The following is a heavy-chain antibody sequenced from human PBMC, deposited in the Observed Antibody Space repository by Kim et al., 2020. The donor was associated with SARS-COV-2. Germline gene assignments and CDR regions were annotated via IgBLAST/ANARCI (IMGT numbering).Heavy chain of an antibody. CDR3: ASGDDYGDTTGGY. J-gene: IGHJ4*02. D-gene: IGHD4-17*01. Sequence: GGSLRLPCAASGFTFSSYSMNWVRQAPGKGLEWVSSISSSSSYIYYADSVKGRFTISRDNAKNSLYLQMNSLRAEDTAVYYCASGDDYGDTTGGYWGQGTLVTVSS. CDR1: GFTFSSYS. V-gene: IGHV3-21*01. CDR2: ISSSSSYI.